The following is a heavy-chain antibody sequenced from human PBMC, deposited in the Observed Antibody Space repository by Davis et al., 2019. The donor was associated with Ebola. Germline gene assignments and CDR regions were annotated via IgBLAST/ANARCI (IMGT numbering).Heavy chain of an antibody. V-gene: IGHV5-51*01. D-gene: IGHD6-13*01. CDR3: ARPDNIGYYFDY. CDR1: GYSFTNYW. Sequence: GESLKISCQGSGYSFTNYWIGWVRQIPGKGLEWMGIIYTDDSDTRYSPSFEGQLTISADKSINTAYLQLRSLKAADTAKYYCARPDNIGYYFDYWGQGTLVTVSS. J-gene: IGHJ4*02. CDR2: IYTDDSDT.